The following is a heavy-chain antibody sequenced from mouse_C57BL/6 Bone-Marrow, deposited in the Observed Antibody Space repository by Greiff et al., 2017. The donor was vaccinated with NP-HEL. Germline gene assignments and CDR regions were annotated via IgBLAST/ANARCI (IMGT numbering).Heavy chain of an antibody. D-gene: IGHD3-3*01. CDR2: IDPSDSCT. CDR3: ARRAYISRGYKFDY. Sequence: QVQLQQPGAELVKPGASVKLSCKASGYTFTTYWMQWVKQRPGQGLEWIGEIDPSDSCTNYNQKFKGKATLTVDTSSSTANMQLSSLTSEDSAVYYCARRAYISRGYKFDYWGQGTLVTLSA. CDR1: GYTFTTYW. V-gene: IGHV1-50*01. J-gene: IGHJ3*01.